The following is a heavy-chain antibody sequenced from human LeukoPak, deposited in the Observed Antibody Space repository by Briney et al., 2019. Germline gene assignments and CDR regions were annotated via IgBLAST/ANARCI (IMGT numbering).Heavy chain of an antibody. J-gene: IGHJ4*02. V-gene: IGHV3-23*01. Sequence: PGGSLRLSCAASGFTFSSYAMSWVRQAPGKGLEWVSTISGSGSTTYYADSVKGRFTISRDNSKNTLYLQMNSLRAEDTAVYYCAKLRRQWLSPLDYWGQGTLVTVSS. D-gene: IGHD6-19*01. CDR3: AKLRRQWLSPLDY. CDR2: ISGSGSTT. CDR1: GFTFSSYA.